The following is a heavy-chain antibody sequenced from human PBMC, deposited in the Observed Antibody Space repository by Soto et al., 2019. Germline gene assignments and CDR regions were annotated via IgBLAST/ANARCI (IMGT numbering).Heavy chain of an antibody. Sequence: SETLSLTCTVSGGSISSYYWSWIRQPPGKGLEWIGYIYYSGSTNYNPSLKSRVTISVDTSKNQFSLKLSSVTAADTAVYYCARTYYGSGSYLPYYFDYWGQGTLVTVSS. V-gene: IGHV4-59*01. D-gene: IGHD3-10*01. J-gene: IGHJ4*02. CDR2: IYYSGST. CDR1: GGSISSYY. CDR3: ARTYYGSGSYLPYYFDY.